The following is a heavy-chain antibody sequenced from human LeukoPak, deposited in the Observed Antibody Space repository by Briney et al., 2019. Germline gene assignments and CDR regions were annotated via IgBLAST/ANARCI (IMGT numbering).Heavy chain of an antibody. CDR2: ISSSSSSYI. V-gene: IGHV3-21*01. D-gene: IGHD6-19*01. CDR3: ATVPYSSGWPDAFDI. J-gene: IGHJ3*02. Sequence: PGGSLRLSCAASGFTFSSYSMNWVRQAPGKGLEWVSSISSSSSSYIYYADSVKGRFTISRDNAKNSLYLQMNSLKAEDTAVYYCATVPYSSGWPDAFDIWGQGTMVTVSS. CDR1: GFTFSSYS.